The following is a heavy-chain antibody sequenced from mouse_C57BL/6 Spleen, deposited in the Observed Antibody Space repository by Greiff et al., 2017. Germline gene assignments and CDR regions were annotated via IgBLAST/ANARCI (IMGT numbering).Heavy chain of an antibody. V-gene: IGHV5-15*01. CDR1: GFTFSDYG. CDR3: ARRGDAMDY. J-gene: IGHJ4*01. Sequence: EVQLQESGGGLVQPGGSLKLSCAASGFTFSDYGMAWVRQAPRKGPEWVAFISNLAYSIYYADTVTGRFTISRENAKNTLYLDMSSLRSEDTAMYYCARRGDAMDYWGQGTSVTVSS. CDR2: ISNLAYSI.